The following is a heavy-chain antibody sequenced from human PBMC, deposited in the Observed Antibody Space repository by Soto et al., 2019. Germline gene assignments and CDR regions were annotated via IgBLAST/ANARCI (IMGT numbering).Heavy chain of an antibody. J-gene: IGHJ5*02. D-gene: IGHD1-7*01. Sequence: ASVKVSCKASGYTFTSYYMHWVRQAPGQGLEWMGIINPSGGSTSYAQKFQGRVTMTRDTSTSTVYMELSSLRPEDTAVYYCARCLTGTRTFDPWGQGTLVTVSS. CDR3: ARCLTGTRTFDP. CDR2: INPSGGST. CDR1: GYTFTSYY. V-gene: IGHV1-46*01.